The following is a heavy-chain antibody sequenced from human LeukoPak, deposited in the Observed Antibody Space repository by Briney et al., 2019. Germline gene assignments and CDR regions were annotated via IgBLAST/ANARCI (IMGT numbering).Heavy chain of an antibody. D-gene: IGHD3-22*01. CDR1: GGTFSSYA. V-gene: IGHV1-69*13. Sequence: SVKVSCKASGGTFSSYAISWVRQAPGQGLEWMGGIIPIFGTANYAQKFQGRVTITADESTSTAYMELSGLRSEDTAVYYCARDWRPYYYDSSGYFAFDIWGQGTMVTVSS. J-gene: IGHJ3*02. CDR2: IIPIFGTA. CDR3: ARDWRPYYYDSSGYFAFDI.